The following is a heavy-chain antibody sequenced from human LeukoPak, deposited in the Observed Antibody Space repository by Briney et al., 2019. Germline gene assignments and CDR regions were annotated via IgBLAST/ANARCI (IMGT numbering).Heavy chain of an antibody. V-gene: IGHV1-69*13. CDR3: AREVADYGGYYYYHYMDV. D-gene: IGHD4-23*01. Sequence: GASVKVSCKASGGTFSSYAISWVRQAPGQGLEWMGGIILIFGTANYAQKFQGRVTITADETTSTAYMELSSLRSEDTAVYYCAREVADYGGYYYYHYMDVWGKGTTVTISS. CDR1: GGTFSSYA. J-gene: IGHJ6*03. CDR2: IILIFGTA.